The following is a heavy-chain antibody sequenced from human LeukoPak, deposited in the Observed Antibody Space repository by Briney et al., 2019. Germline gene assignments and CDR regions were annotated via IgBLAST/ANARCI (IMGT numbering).Heavy chain of an antibody. V-gene: IGHV4-34*01. CDR3: AREPSILSSTSCCYDAFDI. CDR1: GGSFSGYY. D-gene: IGHD2-2*01. CDR2: INHSGSP. J-gene: IGHJ3*02. Sequence: SETLSLTCAVYGGSFSGYYWSWIRQPPGKGLEWVGEINHSGSPNYNPSLKSRVTISVDTSKNQFSLKLSSVTAADTAVYYCAREPSILSSTSCCYDAFDIWGQGTMVTVSS.